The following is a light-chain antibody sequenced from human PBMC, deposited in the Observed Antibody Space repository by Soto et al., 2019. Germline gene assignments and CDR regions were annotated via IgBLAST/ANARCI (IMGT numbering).Light chain of an antibody. Sequence: QSALTQPASVSGSPGQSITISCTGTSSDVGNYNFVSWYQHHAGTAPKLIIYQVTNRPSGVSDRCSGSKSGDTASLPISGLQDEDEADYYCTSSTAFSTDMLFGGGTKLTVL. CDR3: TSSTAFSTDML. J-gene: IGLJ2*01. CDR2: QVT. CDR1: SSDVGNYNF. V-gene: IGLV2-14*01.